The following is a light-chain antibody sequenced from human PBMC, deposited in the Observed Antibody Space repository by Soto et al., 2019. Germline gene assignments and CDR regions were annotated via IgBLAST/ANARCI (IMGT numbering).Light chain of an antibody. CDR1: QGISSW. J-gene: IGKJ5*01. Sequence: DIPMTPSPPSVSASVGDRVTITCRASQGISSWLAWYQQKPGKAPNLLIYAASSLESGVPSRFSSSGSGTDFTLTISSLQPEDFATYYCQQSNSYPITFGQGTRLEIK. CDR3: QQSNSYPIT. V-gene: IGKV1-12*01. CDR2: AAS.